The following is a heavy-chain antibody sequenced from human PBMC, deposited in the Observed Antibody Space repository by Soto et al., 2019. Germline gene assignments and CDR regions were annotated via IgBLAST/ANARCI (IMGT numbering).Heavy chain of an antibody. CDR1: GFTFSSYE. D-gene: IGHD2-2*01. CDR3: ARDLKVGYCSSTSCRRSYYYYGMDV. V-gene: IGHV3-48*03. Sequence: PGVSLRLSCAASGFTFSSYEMNWVRQAPGKGLEWVSYISSSCSTIYYADSVKGRFTISRDNAKNSLYLQLNSLRAEDTAVYYCARDLKVGYCSSTSCRRSYYYYGMDVWGQGTTVNVSS. J-gene: IGHJ6*02. CDR2: ISSSCSTI.